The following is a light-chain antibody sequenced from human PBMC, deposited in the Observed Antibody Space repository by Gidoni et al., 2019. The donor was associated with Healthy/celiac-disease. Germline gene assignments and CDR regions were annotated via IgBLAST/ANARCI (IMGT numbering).Light chain of an antibody. J-gene: IGKJ2*01. CDR2: DAS. CDR3: QQRSNWPYT. V-gene: IGKV3-11*01. CDR1: QSVSSY. Sequence: EIVLTQSPATLSLSPGERATISCRASQSVSSYLAWYQQKPGQAPRLLIYDASNRATGIPARFSGSGSGTDFTLTISSREPEDFAVYYCQQRSNWPYTFGQGTKLEIK.